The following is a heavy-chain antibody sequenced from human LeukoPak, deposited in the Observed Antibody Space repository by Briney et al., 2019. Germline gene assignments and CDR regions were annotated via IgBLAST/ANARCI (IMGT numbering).Heavy chain of an antibody. J-gene: IGHJ4*02. Sequence: GGSLRLSCAASGFTFNSYWMHWVRQAPGKGLVWVSRINSDGSSTNYVDSVKGRFTISRDNAKNTLYLQMNSLRAEDTAVYYCAGGRDSSGYFLDYWGQGTLVTVSS. CDR1: GFTFNSYW. D-gene: IGHD3-22*01. CDR2: INSDGSST. CDR3: AGGRDSSGYFLDY. V-gene: IGHV3-74*01.